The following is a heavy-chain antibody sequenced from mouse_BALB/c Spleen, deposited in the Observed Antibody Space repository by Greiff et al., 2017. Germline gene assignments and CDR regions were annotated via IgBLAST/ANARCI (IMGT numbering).Heavy chain of an antibody. V-gene: IGHV5-6*01. CDR3: ASENWDGFAY. Sequence: VQLQQSGGDLVKPGGSLKLSCAASGFTFSSYGMSWVRQTPDKRLEWVATISSGGSYTYYPDSVKGRFTISRDNAKNTLYLQMSSLKSEDTAMYYCASENWDGFAYWGQGTLVTVAA. CDR2: ISSGGSYT. CDR1: GFTFSSYG. J-gene: IGHJ3*01. D-gene: IGHD4-1*01.